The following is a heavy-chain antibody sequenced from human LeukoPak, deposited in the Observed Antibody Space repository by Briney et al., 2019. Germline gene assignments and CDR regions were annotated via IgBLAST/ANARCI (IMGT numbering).Heavy chain of an antibody. Sequence: PGGSLRLSCAASGFTFSSYWMHWVRQAPGKGLEWVAVISYHASNKYSADSVKGRFTISRDNSKNKLYLQMNSLRAEDTAIYHCARGIGYCSSTSCLMEMLDIWGQGTLVTVSS. CDR2: ISYHASNK. V-gene: IGHV3-30*03. CDR1: GFTFSSYW. J-gene: IGHJ3*02. CDR3: ARGIGYCSSTSCLMEMLDI. D-gene: IGHD2-2*01.